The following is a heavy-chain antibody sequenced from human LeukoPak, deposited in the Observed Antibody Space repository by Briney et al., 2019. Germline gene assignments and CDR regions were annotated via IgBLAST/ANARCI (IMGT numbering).Heavy chain of an antibody. Sequence: GGSLRLSCAASGFTFSSYWMTWVRQAPGKGLECVANIKQDGSQKYYVDSVKGRFTISRDNAKNSPYLQMNSLRADDTAVYYCARDAKYTYGPPFDYWGQGTLVTVSS. D-gene: IGHD5-18*01. CDR3: ARDAKYTYGPPFDY. V-gene: IGHV3-7*04. CDR2: IKQDGSQK. CDR1: GFTFSSYW. J-gene: IGHJ4*02.